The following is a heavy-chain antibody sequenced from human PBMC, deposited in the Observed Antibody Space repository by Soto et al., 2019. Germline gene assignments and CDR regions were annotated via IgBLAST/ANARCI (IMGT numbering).Heavy chain of an antibody. CDR3: AKGSTAYDFWSGYWGDYYYYYGMDV. Sequence: PGGSLRLSCAASGFNFSSYGMHWVRQAPGKGLEWVAVISYDGSNKYYADSVKGRFTISRDNSKNTLYLQMNSLRAEDTAVYYCAKGSTAYDFWSGYWGDYYYYYGMDVWGQGTTVTVSS. CDR1: GFNFSSYG. J-gene: IGHJ6*02. V-gene: IGHV3-30*18. D-gene: IGHD3-3*01. CDR2: ISYDGSNK.